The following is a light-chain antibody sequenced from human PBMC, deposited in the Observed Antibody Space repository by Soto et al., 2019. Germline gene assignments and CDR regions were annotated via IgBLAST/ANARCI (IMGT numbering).Light chain of an antibody. CDR2: GIS. J-gene: IGKJ1*01. CDR1: QSVTNRY. CDR3: QHYGTSAWT. Sequence: ENVFTQSPGILSFSPGERATLYCRATQSVTNRYFAWYQQKPGQAPRLLIYGISSRATDIPDRFSGSGSGTDFTLTISRLEPEDFAVYYCQHYGTSAWTLGQGTKVDIK. V-gene: IGKV3-20*01.